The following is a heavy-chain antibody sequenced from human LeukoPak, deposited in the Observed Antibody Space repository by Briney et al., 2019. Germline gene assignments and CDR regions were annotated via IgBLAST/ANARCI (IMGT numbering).Heavy chain of an antibody. CDR1: GFTFSSYA. Sequence: PGGSPRLSCAASGFTFSSYAMSWVRQAPGKGLEGVSVISGTGGSTYYADSVKGRFTISRDNSKNTLYLQMNSLRAEDTAVYYCAKKAEVFGDSVTQHWGQGTLVTVSS. D-gene: IGHD4-17*01. J-gene: IGHJ1*01. CDR3: AKKAEVFGDSVTQH. CDR2: ISGTGGST. V-gene: IGHV3-23*01.